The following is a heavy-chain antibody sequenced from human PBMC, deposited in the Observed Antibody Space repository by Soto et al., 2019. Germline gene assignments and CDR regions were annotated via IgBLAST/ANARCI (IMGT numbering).Heavy chain of an antibody. CDR2: IGVGGGDR. Sequence: EVQLLESGGGLVQPGGSLRLSCAASGFTFSSYAMSWVRQAPGKGLEWVSIIGVGGGDRYYPESVKGRFTISRDNSRDTLYLEMNSLRDEDTAVYYCARVRFGELVWGQGTLVTFSS. CDR3: ARVRFGELV. D-gene: IGHD3-10*01. J-gene: IGHJ4*02. CDR1: GFTFSSYA. V-gene: IGHV3-23*01.